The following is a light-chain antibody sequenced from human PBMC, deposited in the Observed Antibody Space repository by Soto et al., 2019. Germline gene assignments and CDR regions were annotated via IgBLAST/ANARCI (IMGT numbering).Light chain of an antibody. J-gene: IGLJ2*01. CDR2: EVI. Sequence: HSALTQPASVSGSPGQSITISCTATGSDVGAYNYVSWYQQHPGKAPKLMIYEVINRPSGVSNRFSGSKSGNTASLIISGLQAEDEADYYCSSYTSSSTLVFGGGTKLTVL. V-gene: IGLV2-14*01. CDR1: GSDVGAYNY. CDR3: SSYTSSSTLV.